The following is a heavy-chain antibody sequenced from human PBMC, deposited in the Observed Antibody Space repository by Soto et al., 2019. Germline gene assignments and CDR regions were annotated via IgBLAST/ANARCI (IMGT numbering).Heavy chain of an antibody. CDR1: GFTFSSYG. CDR2: ISYDGSNK. J-gene: IGHJ3*02. V-gene: IGHV3-30*03. CDR3: ARDFSRDPTLLGDAFDI. Sequence: SLRISCAAAGFTFSSYGMHWVRQAPGKGLEWVAVISYDGSNKYYADSVKGRFTISRDNSKNTLYLQMNSLRAEDTAVYYCARDFSRDPTLLGDAFDIWGQGTMVTVSS. D-gene: IGHD3-16*01.